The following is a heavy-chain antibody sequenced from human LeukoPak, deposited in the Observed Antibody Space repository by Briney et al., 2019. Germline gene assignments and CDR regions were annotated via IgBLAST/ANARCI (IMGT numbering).Heavy chain of an antibody. CDR3: ARGEKDGYNNYYYDY. D-gene: IGHD5-24*01. J-gene: IGHJ4*02. CDR1: GGSISSYY. CDR2: IYYSGSA. Sequence: SETLSLTCTVTGGSISSYYWSWIRQPPGKGLEWIGYIYYSGSANYSPSPKSRVTISEDTSKNQFSLKLSSVTAADTAVYYCARGEKDGYNNYYYDYWGQGTLVTVPS. V-gene: IGHV4-59*01.